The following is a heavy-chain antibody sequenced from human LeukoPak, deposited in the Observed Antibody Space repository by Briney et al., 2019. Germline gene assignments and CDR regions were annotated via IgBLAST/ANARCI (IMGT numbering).Heavy chain of an antibody. CDR2: ISGSSGTV. D-gene: IGHD6-13*01. V-gene: IGHV3-48*04. CDR3: ARGGSVAAADYWYFDL. J-gene: IGHJ2*01. Sequence: GGSLRLSCAASAFTFSHYGMNWVRQAPGKGLEWLSYISGSSGTVSYADSVKGRFTISRDNAKNSLYLQMNSLRVEDTAVYYCARGGSVAAADYWYFDLWGRGTLVTVSS. CDR1: AFTFSHYG.